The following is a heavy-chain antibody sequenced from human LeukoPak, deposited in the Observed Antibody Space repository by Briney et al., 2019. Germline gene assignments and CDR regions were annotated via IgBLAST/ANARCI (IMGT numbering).Heavy chain of an antibody. V-gene: IGHV3-7*01. Sequence: GGSLRLSCAASGSMFSRHWMGWVRQAPGKGLEWVATIKKDGGQYYVDSVKGRFIISRDNAKNSLDLQMNNLRAEDTAVYSCARGPDYGDRLDYFDYWGQGTLVTVSS. CDR3: ARGPDYGDRLDYFDY. J-gene: IGHJ4*02. CDR2: IKKDGGQ. CDR1: GSMFSRHW. D-gene: IGHD4-17*01.